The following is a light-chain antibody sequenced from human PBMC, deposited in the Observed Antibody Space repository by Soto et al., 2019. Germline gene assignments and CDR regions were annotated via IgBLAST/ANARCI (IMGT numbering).Light chain of an antibody. J-gene: IGKJ3*01. CDR1: ESVSSA. Sequence: EIVLTQSPAALSLSPGQRATLSCRASESVSSALAWYQQKPGQAPRLLIYDTSNRAPGIPARFSGSGSGTAFTLTISSLEPEDFAVYYWQYRSKFTFGPGTKVDI. CDR3: QYRSKFT. V-gene: IGKV3-11*01. CDR2: DTS.